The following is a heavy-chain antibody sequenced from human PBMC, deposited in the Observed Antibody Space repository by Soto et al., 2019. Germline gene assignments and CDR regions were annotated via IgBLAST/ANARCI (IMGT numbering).Heavy chain of an antibody. CDR3: ARVHCTNGVCYSYYYYGMDV. CDR1: GGSISSGDYY. J-gene: IGHJ6*01. CDR2: IYYSGST. V-gene: IGHV4-30-4*01. Sequence: SETLSLTCTVFGGSISSGDYYWSWIRQPPGKGLEWIGYIYYSGSTYYNPSLKSRVTISVDTSKNQFSLKLSSVTAADTAVYYCARVHCTNGVCYSYYYYGMDVWGQGTTVTVSS. D-gene: IGHD2-8*01.